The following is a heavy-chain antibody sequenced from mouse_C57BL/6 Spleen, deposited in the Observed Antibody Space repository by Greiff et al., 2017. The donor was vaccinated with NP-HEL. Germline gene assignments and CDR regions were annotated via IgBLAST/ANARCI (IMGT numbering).Heavy chain of an antibody. J-gene: IGHJ2*01. CDR3: ARGGTWEDFDD. V-gene: IGHV5-4*01. CDR1: GFTFSSYA. Sequence: EVQGVESGGGLVKPGGSLKLSCAASGFTFSSYAMSWVRQTPEKRLEWVATISDGGSYTYYPDNVKGRFTISRDNAKNNLYLQMSHLKSEDTAMYYCARGGTWEDFDDWGQGTTLTVSS. D-gene: IGHD3-3*01. CDR2: ISDGGSYT.